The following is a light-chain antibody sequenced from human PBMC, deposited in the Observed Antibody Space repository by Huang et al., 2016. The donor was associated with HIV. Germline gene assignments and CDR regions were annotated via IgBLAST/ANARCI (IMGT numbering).Light chain of an antibody. J-gene: IGKJ1*01. CDR2: GAS. Sequence: AIQMTQSPSSLSASVGDRVTITCRASQGITDDLAWYQQKPGKAPKLLISGASTLRSGVPSRFSGSGSGTDFTLTISSLQSEDYATYYCLQDHNYPRTFGQGTKVEI. CDR3: LQDHNYPRT. V-gene: IGKV1-6*01. CDR1: QGITDD.